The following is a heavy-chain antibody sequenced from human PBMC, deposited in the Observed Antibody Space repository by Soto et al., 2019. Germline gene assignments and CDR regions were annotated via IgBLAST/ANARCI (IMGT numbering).Heavy chain of an antibody. Sequence: ASVKVSCKASGYTSTSYGISWVRQAPGQGLEWMGWISAYNGNTNYAQKLQGRVTMTTDTSTSTAYMELRSLRSDDTAVYYCARDFYYDFWSGYPHYYGMDVWGQGTTVTVSS. V-gene: IGHV1-18*01. CDR1: GYTSTSYG. J-gene: IGHJ6*02. D-gene: IGHD3-3*01. CDR3: ARDFYYDFWSGYPHYYGMDV. CDR2: ISAYNGNT.